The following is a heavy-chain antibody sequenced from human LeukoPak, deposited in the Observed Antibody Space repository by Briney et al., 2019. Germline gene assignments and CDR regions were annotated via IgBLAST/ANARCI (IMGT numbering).Heavy chain of an antibody. CDR1: GFTFSNQG. J-gene: IGHJ4*02. D-gene: IGHD3-16*02. CDR2: IWYDGSKK. Sequence: PGGSLRLSCAASGFTFSNQGMHWVRQAPGKGLEWVAVIWYDGSKKYYADSVKGRLTISRDNSKNTLYLEMNSLRAEDTAVYYCASDRAVRYFDYWGQGTLVTVSS. CDR3: ASDRAVRYFDY. V-gene: IGHV3-33*01.